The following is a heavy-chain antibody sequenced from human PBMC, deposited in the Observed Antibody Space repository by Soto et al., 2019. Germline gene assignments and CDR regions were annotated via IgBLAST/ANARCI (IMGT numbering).Heavy chain of an antibody. Sequence: EVQLVESGEGLVQPGGSLRLSCAASGFTFSSHAMHWVRQAPGKGLEYVSAISSNGGSTYYADSVKGRFTISRDNSKNTLYLQMGSLRAEDMAVYYCARGGYFDLRDYYYGMDVWGQGTTVTVSS. CDR2: ISSNGGST. CDR3: ARGGYFDLRDYYYGMDV. CDR1: GFTFSSHA. V-gene: IGHV3-64*02. J-gene: IGHJ6*02. D-gene: IGHD3-9*01.